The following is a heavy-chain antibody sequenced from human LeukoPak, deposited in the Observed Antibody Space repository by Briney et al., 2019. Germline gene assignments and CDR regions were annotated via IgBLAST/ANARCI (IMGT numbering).Heavy chain of an antibody. V-gene: IGHV4-34*01. CDR2: INHRGSS. CDR3: ARGSSFDGYCSAGACDAGYYDS. D-gene: IGHD2-15*01. CDR1: GESFSAYF. J-gene: IGHJ4*02. Sequence: SETLSLTCAVYGESFSAYFWNWIRQAPGKPLEYIGEINHRGSSHYNPSPKTRVTLSVDTSKNQFSLKLTSATAADTAVYFCARGSSFDGYCSAGACDAGYYDSWGQGTPVTVSS.